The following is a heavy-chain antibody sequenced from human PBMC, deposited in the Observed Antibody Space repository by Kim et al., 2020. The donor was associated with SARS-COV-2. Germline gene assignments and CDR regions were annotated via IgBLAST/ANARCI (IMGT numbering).Heavy chain of an antibody. CDR3: AKEEYSSLGWFDP. CDR2: IYKVGGST. D-gene: IGHD6-6*01. CDR1: GFTITNYA. V-gene: IGHV3-23*03. J-gene: IGHJ5*02. Sequence: GGSLRLSCAASGFTITNYAMTWVRQAPGRGLEWVSVIYKVGGSTYYADSVKGRFTISRDNSKNTLYLQMNSLRVEDTAVYYCAKEEYSSLGWFDPWGQGTPVIVAS.